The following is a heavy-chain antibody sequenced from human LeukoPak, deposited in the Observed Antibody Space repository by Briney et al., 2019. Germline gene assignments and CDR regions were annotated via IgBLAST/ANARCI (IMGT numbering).Heavy chain of an antibody. CDR1: GFNFGAFS. J-gene: IGHJ3*02. CDR2: MNEYGSDI. CDR3: AKDFHRLGEFDAFDI. D-gene: IGHD3-16*01. Sequence: PGGSLRLSCAASGFNFGAFSMSWVRQVPGKGLEWVTHMNEYGSDIFYVDSVKDRFTISRDNAKNSLYLQMNSLRAEDTALYYCAKDFHRLGEFDAFDIWGQGTMVTVSS. V-gene: IGHV3-7*03.